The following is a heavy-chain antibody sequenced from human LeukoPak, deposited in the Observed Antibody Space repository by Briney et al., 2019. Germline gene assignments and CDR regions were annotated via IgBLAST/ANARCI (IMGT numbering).Heavy chain of an antibody. V-gene: IGHV3-23*01. D-gene: IGHD6-13*01. CDR2: ISGSGGST. CDR3: AKDKWQQLALNWFDP. Sequence: GSLRLSCAASGFTFSSYAMSWVRQAPGKGLEWVSAISGSGGSTYYADSVKGRFTISRDNSKNTLYLQMNSLRAEDTAVYYCAKDKWQQLALNWFDPWGQGTLVTVSS. J-gene: IGHJ5*02. CDR1: GFTFSSYA.